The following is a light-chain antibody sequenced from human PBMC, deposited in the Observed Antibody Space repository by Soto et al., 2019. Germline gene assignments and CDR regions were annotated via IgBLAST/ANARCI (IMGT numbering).Light chain of an antibody. CDR3: QQYSSSPIT. J-gene: IGKJ5*01. CDR2: GAS. Sequence: EIVLTQSPGTLSLSPGERATLSCRASQSFSSTYLAWYQQKPGQAPRLFIYGASSRATGIPDRFSGGGSGTDFSLTISRLDPEDFAVYYCQQYSSSPITFGQGTRLEIK. V-gene: IGKV3-20*01. CDR1: QSFSSTY.